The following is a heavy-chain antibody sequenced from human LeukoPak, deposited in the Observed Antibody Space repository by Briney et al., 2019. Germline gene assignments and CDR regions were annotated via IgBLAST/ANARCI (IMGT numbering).Heavy chain of an antibody. V-gene: IGHV3-9*01. CDR2: IRWNSGSI. CDR3: AKAGGGVRYFDWLLYIDY. Sequence: GRSLRLSCAASGFTFDDYAMHWVRQAPGKGLEWVSGIRWNSGSIGYADSVKGRFTISRDNAKNSLYLQMNSLRAEDTALYYCAKAGGGVRYFDWLLYIDYWGQGTLVTVSS. J-gene: IGHJ4*02. CDR1: GFTFDDYA. D-gene: IGHD3-9*01.